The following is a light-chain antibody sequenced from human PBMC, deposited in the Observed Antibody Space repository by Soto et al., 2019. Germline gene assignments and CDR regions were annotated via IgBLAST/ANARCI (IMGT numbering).Light chain of an antibody. V-gene: IGKV3D-15*01. CDR1: QSVNIH. J-gene: IGKJ1*01. Sequence: ELVMAQSQATLSVSPGERATLSCTACQSVNIHLAWYQQEPGQAPRLLIYGASARATGIPAKFSGSGAGTEFTLTISSLQSEDFAVYYCQQYNKWTRTFGQGSKVDIK. CDR2: GAS. CDR3: QQYNKWTRT.